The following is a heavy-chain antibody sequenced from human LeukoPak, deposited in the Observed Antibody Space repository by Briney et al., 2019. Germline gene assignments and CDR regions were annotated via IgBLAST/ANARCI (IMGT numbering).Heavy chain of an antibody. V-gene: IGHV3-21*04. CDR1: GFTFSSYS. CDR2: ISSSSSYI. Sequence: GGSLRLSCAASGFTFSSYSMNWVRQAPGKGLEWVSSISSSSSYIYYADSVKGRFTISRDNAKNSLYLQMNSLRAEDTAVYYCASPGGNSRHDAFDIWGQGTMVTVSS. D-gene: IGHD4-23*01. J-gene: IGHJ3*02. CDR3: ASPGGNSRHDAFDI.